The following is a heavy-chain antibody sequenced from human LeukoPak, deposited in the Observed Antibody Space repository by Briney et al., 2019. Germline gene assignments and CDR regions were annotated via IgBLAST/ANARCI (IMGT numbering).Heavy chain of an antibody. CDR2: IKQDGSEK. CDR1: GFSFSSYW. V-gene: IGHV3-7*01. Sequence: PGGSLRLSCAASGFSFSSYWMSWVRQAPGKGLEWVANIKQDGSEKYYVDSVKGRFTISRDNAKNSLYLQMNSLRAEDTAVYYCARDVYSSSWRYYFDYWGQGTLVTVSS. J-gene: IGHJ4*02. CDR3: ARDVYSSSWRYYFDY. D-gene: IGHD6-13*01.